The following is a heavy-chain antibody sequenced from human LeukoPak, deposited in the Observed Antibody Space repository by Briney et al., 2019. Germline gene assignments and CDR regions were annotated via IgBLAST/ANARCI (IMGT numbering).Heavy chain of an antibody. CDR3: ARSHSSSSYYFDY. J-gene: IGHJ4*02. D-gene: IGHD6-13*01. Sequence: PSETLSLTCTVSGGSVSSSSYYWGWIRQPPGKGLEWIGSIYYSGSTYYNPSLKSRVTISVDTSKNQFSLKLSSVTAADTAVYYCARSHSSSSYYFDYWGQGTLVTVSS. V-gene: IGHV4-39*01. CDR1: GGSVSSSSYY. CDR2: IYYSGST.